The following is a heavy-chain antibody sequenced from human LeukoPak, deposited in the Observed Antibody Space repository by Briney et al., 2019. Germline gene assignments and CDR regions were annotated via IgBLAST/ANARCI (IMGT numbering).Heavy chain of an antibody. CDR3: ARDRDTTFLRADY. V-gene: IGHV3-48*03. Sequence: PGGSLRLSCAASGFTFSNFEMNWVRQAPGKGLEWISYISSRSSTIFYADSVKGRFTTSRDNAKNSLYLQMNNLRAEDTAIYYCARDRDTTFLRADYWGQGTLVTVSS. D-gene: IGHD1-1*01. CDR1: GFTFSNFE. J-gene: IGHJ4*02. CDR2: ISSRSSTI.